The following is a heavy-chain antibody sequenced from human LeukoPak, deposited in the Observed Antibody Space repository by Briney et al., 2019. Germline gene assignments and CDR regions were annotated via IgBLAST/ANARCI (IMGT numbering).Heavy chain of an antibody. CDR2: ISAYNGNT. CDR1: GYTFTSYG. CDR3: ARAKKLRDILTGYENAFDI. J-gene: IGHJ3*02. V-gene: IGHV1-18*01. D-gene: IGHD3-9*01. Sequence: GASVKVSCKASGYTFTSYGISWVRQAPGQGLEWMGWISAYNGNTNYAQKLQGRVTMTTDTSTSTAYMELRSLRSDDTAAYYCARAKKLRDILTGYENAFDIWGQGTMVTVSS.